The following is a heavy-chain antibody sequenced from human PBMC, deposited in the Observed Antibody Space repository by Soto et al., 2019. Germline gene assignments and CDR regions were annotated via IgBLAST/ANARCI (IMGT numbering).Heavy chain of an antibody. CDR3: AREVGPFDY. CDR2: IWYDGSNK. CDR1: GFIFSTYG. D-gene: IGHD1-26*01. V-gene: IGHV3-33*01. J-gene: IGHJ4*02. Sequence: QVQLVESGGGVVQPGRSLRLSCAASGFIFSTYGMHWVRQAPGKGLEWVAVIWYDGSNKYYADSVKGRFTISRDNSKNMLYLQMNSLRAEDTAMYYCAREVGPFDYWGQGTLVTVSS.